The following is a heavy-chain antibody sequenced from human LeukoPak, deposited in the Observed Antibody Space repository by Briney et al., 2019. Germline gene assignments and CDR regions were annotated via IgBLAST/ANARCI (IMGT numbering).Heavy chain of an antibody. J-gene: IGHJ2*01. CDR2: ISAYNGNT. V-gene: IGHV1-18*01. Sequence: ASVKVSCKASGYTFTSYGISWVRQAPGQGLEWMGWISAYNGNTNYAQKLQGRVTMTTDTSTSTAYMELRSLRSDDTAVYYCARGAYCGGDCYSTYWYFDLWDRGTLVTVSS. CDR1: GYTFTSYG. CDR3: ARGAYCGGDCYSTYWYFDL. D-gene: IGHD2-21*02.